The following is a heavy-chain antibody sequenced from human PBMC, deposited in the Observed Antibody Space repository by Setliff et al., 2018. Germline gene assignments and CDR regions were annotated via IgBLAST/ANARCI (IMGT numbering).Heavy chain of an antibody. J-gene: IGHJ4*02. Sequence: KPSETLSLTCTVSGDSIRTSRNYWGWIRQSPGKGLEWIGSIYYTGSTNYNPSLKSRTAISVDTSRNHFSLRLDSVSAADTAVYYCARHLPNTEGLTYYFDSWGQGTLVTVSS. D-gene: IGHD2-2*02. CDR3: ARHLPNTEGLTYYFDS. V-gene: IGHV4-39*01. CDR2: IYYTGST. CDR1: GDSIRTSRNY.